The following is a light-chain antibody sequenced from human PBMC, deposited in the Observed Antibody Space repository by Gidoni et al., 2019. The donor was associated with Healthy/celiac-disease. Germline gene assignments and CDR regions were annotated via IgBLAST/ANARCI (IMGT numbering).Light chain of an antibody. CDR2: DAS. J-gene: IGKJ1*01. CDR1: QSVSSY. CDR3: QQRSNWHT. V-gene: IGKV3-11*01. Sequence: EIVLTQSPATLSLPPGERATLSCRASQSVSSYLAWYQQKPVQAPRLLIYDASNRATGIPARVSGSGSVTDFTLTISSLEPADFAVYYCQQRSNWHTFGQGTKVEIK.